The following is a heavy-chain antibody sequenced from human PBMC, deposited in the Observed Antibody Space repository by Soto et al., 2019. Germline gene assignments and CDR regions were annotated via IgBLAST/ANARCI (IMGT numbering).Heavy chain of an antibody. CDR3: AHGGESPLSY. CDR1: GGSISSSSYY. D-gene: IGHD3-16*01. V-gene: IGHV4-39*01. J-gene: IGHJ4*02. Sequence: SETLSLTCTVSGGSISSSSYYWGWIRQPPGKGLEWIGSIYYSGSTYYNPSLKSRVTISVDTSKNQFSLKLSSVTAADTAVYYCAHGGESPLSYWRQGTLVTVSS. CDR2: IYYSGST.